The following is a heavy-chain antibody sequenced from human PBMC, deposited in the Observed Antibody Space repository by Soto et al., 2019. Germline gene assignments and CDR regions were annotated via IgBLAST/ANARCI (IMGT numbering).Heavy chain of an antibody. D-gene: IGHD6-13*01. Sequence: SGAKPGKPTQTPTPALTVFWFSLRTSGGGVGWVRPPPGKALGWLALIYWDDDKRYSPSLKSRLTITKDTSKNQVVLTMTNMDPVDTATYYCAHSSSSWYSPGHYSSYAMHVSGPGTTVTVSS. CDR3: AHSSSSWYSPGHYSSYAMHV. CDR2: IYWDDDK. V-gene: IGHV2-5*02. J-gene: IGHJ6*02. CDR1: WFSLRTSGGG.